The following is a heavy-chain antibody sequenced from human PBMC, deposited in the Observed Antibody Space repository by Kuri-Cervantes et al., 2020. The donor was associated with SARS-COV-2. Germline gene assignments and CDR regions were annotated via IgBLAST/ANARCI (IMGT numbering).Heavy chain of an antibody. CDR2: INHSGST. D-gene: IGHD3-16*01. Sequence: ESLKISCAVYGGSFSGYYWSWIRQPPGKGLEWIGEINHSGSTNYNPSLKSRVTISVDKSKNQFSLKLSSVTAADTAVYYCARLSLGDVEIFAEDYYYYGMDVWGQGTTVTVSS. CDR3: ARLSLGDVEIFAEDYYYYGMDV. CDR1: GGSFSGYY. V-gene: IGHV4-34*01. J-gene: IGHJ6*02.